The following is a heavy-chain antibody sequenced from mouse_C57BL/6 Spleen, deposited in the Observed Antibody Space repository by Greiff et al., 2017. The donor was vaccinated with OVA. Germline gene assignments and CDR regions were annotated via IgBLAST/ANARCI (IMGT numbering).Heavy chain of an antibody. Sequence: QVQLQQPGAELVKPGASVKLSCKASGYTFTSYWMQWVKQRPGQGLEWIGEIDPSDSYTNYNQKFKGKATLTVDTSSSTAYMQLSSLTSEDSAVYYCARRDSFYYGSSYGYVDVWGTGTTVTVSS. J-gene: IGHJ1*03. D-gene: IGHD1-1*01. CDR3: ARRDSFYYGSSYGYVDV. CDR2: IDPSDSYT. V-gene: IGHV1-50*01. CDR1: GYTFTSYW.